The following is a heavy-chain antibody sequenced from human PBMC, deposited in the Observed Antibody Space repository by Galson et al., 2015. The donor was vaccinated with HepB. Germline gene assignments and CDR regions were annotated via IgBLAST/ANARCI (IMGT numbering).Heavy chain of an antibody. D-gene: IGHD3-22*01. CDR3: ARESSGYLKSGFDY. CDR1: GYTFTSYD. Sequence: SVKVSCKASGYTFTSYDINWVRQATGQGLEWMGWMNPNSGNTGYAQKFQGRVTMTRNTSISTAYMELSSLRSEDTAVYYCARESSGYLKSGFDYWGQGTLVTVSS. V-gene: IGHV1-8*01. CDR2: MNPNSGNT. J-gene: IGHJ4*02.